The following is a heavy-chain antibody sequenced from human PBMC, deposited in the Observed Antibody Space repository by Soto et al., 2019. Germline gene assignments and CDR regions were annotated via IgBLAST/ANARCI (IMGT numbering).Heavy chain of an antibody. Sequence: EVQLVESGGGLVQPGGSLRLSCAASGFTFSSYSMNWVRQAPGKGLEWVSSISSSSSYIYYADSVKGRFTISRDNAKNSLYLQMNSLRAEDTAVYYCARGAYYDSSGYSYWGQGTLVTVSS. CDR1: GFTFSSYS. D-gene: IGHD3-22*01. V-gene: IGHV3-21*01. CDR3: ARGAYYDSSGYSY. J-gene: IGHJ4*02. CDR2: ISSSSSYI.